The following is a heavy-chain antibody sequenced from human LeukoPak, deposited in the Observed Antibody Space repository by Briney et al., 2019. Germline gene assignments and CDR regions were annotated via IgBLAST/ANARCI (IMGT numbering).Heavy chain of an antibody. CDR3: ARDPGWLLLCISSYFDY. Sequence: GGSLRLSCAASGFTFSSYGMHWVRQAPGKGLEWVAVIWYDGSNKYYADSVKGRFTISRDNSKNTLYLQMNSLRAEDTAVYYCARDPGWLLLCISSYFDYWGQGTLVTVSS. CDR2: IWYDGSNK. J-gene: IGHJ4*02. D-gene: IGHD3-22*01. CDR1: GFTFSSYG. V-gene: IGHV3-33*01.